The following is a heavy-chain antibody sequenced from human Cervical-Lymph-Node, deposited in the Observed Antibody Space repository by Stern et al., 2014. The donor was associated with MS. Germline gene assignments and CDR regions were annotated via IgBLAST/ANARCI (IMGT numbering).Heavy chain of an antibody. J-gene: IGHJ4*02. CDR3: ARGQGYSSGWYPGY. D-gene: IGHD6-19*01. CDR2: INTNTWNP. CDR1: GYIFTTYA. Sequence: VQLVESGSELKKPGASVKVSCKTSGYIFTTYAMNWVRQAPGQGLEWMGWINTNTWNPTYAQDFTGRFVFSLDTSVSTAYLQISNLKADDTAVYYCARGQGYSSGWYPGYWGQGTLVTVSS. V-gene: IGHV7-4-1*02.